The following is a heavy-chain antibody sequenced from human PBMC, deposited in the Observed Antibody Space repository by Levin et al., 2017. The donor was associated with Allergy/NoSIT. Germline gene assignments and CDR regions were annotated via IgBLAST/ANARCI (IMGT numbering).Heavy chain of an antibody. D-gene: IGHD3-22*01. Sequence: KTSETLSLTCAVYGGSVSGYYWSWIRQPPGKGLEWIGEINHSGSTNYNPSIKSRVTMSIDTSTDQFSLRLSSVTAADTAVYYCARGQRSDYYDASGFYYVFDHWGQGTLVTISS. CDR3: ARGQRSDYYDASGFYYVFDH. CDR1: GGSVSGYY. J-gene: IGHJ4*02. CDR2: INHSGST. V-gene: IGHV4-34*01.